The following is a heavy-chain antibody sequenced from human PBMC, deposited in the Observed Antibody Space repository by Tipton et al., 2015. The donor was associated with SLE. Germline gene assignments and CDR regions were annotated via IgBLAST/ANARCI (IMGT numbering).Heavy chain of an antibody. CDR2: ISYSGSA. Sequence: TLSLTCSASGGPISHTYSSCGWIPQPPGKGLGWIATISYSGSAYYNPSLKSRVTISVDTSKNQFSLRVSSVTAADTAVYYCAKGGTGKFDYWGQGTLVTVSS. CDR3: AKGGTGKFDY. CDR1: GGPISHTYSS. J-gene: IGHJ4*02. D-gene: IGHD7-27*01. V-gene: IGHV4-39*07.